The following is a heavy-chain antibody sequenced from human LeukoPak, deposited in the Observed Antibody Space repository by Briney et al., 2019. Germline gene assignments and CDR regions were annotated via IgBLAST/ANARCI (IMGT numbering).Heavy chain of an antibody. CDR1: GSTFDDYA. CDR3: AKDYSSSWYGAFDI. V-gene: IGHV3-9*01. CDR2: ISWNSGSI. Sequence: GRSLRLSCAASGSTFDDYAMHWVRQAPGKGLEWVSGISWNSGSIGYADSVKGRFTISRDNAKNSLYLQMNSLRAEDTALYYCAKDYSSSWYGAFDIWGQGTMVTVSS. D-gene: IGHD6-13*01. J-gene: IGHJ3*02.